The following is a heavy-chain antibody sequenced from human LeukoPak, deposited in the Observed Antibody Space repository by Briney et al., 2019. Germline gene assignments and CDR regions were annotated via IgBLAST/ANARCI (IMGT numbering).Heavy chain of an antibody. CDR1: GFTFSSYW. Sequence: GGSLRLSCAASGFTFSSYWMHWVRQAPGKGLVWVSRINSDGSSTSYADSVKGRFTIFRDNAKNTLYLQMNSLRAEDTAVYYCARGGSRHNWFDPWGQGTLVTVSS. D-gene: IGHD2-15*01. CDR3: ARGGSRHNWFDP. CDR2: INSDGSST. V-gene: IGHV3-74*01. J-gene: IGHJ5*02.